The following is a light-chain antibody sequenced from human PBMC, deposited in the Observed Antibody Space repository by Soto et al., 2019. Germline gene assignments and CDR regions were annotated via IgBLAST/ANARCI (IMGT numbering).Light chain of an antibody. Sequence: DIQMTQSPSTLSASVGDRVTITCRASQIISNWLAWYRQKPGKAPKLLIYKASTLESGVPSRFSGTGSGTEFTLTISSLQPDDFATYYCHQFSFSHTFGGGTKVEIK. CDR3: HQFSFSHT. V-gene: IGKV1-5*03. CDR2: KAS. J-gene: IGKJ4*01. CDR1: QIISNW.